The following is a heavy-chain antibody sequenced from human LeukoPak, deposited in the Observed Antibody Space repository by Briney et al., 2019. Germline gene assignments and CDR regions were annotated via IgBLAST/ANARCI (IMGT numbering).Heavy chain of an antibody. CDR1: GLTFSSYS. Sequence: GGSLRLSCAASGLTFSSYSMNWVRQAPGKGLEWVSAISGSGGSTYYADSVKGRFTISRDNSKNTLYLQMNSLRAEDTAVYYCAKKVGAKPRDNWFDPWGQGTLVTVSS. CDR2: ISGSGGST. CDR3: AKKVGAKPRDNWFDP. J-gene: IGHJ5*02. D-gene: IGHD1-26*01. V-gene: IGHV3-23*01.